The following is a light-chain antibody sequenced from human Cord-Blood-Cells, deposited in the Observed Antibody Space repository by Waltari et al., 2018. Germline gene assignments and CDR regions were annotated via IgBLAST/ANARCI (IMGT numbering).Light chain of an antibody. V-gene: IGKV1-39*01. CDR3: QQSYSTPYT. CDR1: QSISSY. CDR2: SAS. Sequence: DIQMTQSPSSLSASVGDRVNITCRASQSISSYLNWYQQKSVKAPKRLIYSASSLQSGVPSRFIGSGSGTDFTLTINSLQPEDFATYYCQQSYSTPYTFGQGTKLEIK. J-gene: IGKJ2*01.